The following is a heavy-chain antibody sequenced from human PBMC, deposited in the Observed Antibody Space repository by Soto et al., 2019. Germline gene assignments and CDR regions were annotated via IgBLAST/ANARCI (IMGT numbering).Heavy chain of an antibody. D-gene: IGHD1-26*01. CDR3: ATYSGNYERYGVYYGMDV. J-gene: IGHJ6*02. Sequence: GGSLRLSCAASGFTFSNYAISWVRQAPGKGLEWVSSISGSGGSTYYADSVKGRFTISRDNSKNTLYLQMNSLRAEDTAVYYCATYSGNYERYGVYYGMDVWGQGTTVTVSS. CDR2: ISGSGGST. V-gene: IGHV3-23*01. CDR1: GFTFSNYA.